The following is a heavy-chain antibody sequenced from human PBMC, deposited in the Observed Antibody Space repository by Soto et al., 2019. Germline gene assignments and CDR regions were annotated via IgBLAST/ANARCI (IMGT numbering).Heavy chain of an antibody. Sequence: SETLSLTCTVSGGSISSGGYYWSWIRQHPGKGLEWIGYIYYSGSTYYNPSLKSRVTISVDTSKNQFSLKLSSVTAADTAVYYRARWDIVATISAFDIWGQGTMVTVSS. CDR1: GGSISSGGYY. CDR3: ARWDIVATISAFDI. D-gene: IGHD5-12*01. J-gene: IGHJ3*02. CDR2: IYYSGST. V-gene: IGHV4-31*03.